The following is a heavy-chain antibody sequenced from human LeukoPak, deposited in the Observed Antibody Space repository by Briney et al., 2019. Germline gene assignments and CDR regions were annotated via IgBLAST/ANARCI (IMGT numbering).Heavy chain of an antibody. CDR3: ARGLVPGFLDY. CDR1: GFTFSSYA. J-gene: IGHJ4*02. Sequence: PGGSLRLSCAASGFTFSSYAMSWVRQAPGKGLEWVAVTSASGSSTYYADSVKGRFTISRDNAKNTLYLQMNSLRAEDTAVYYCARGLVPGFLDYWGQGTPVTVSS. CDR2: TSASGSST. V-gene: IGHV3-23*01. D-gene: IGHD4-11*01.